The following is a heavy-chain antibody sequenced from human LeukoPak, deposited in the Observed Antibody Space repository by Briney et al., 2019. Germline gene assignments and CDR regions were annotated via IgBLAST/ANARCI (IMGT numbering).Heavy chain of an antibody. CDR2: IYYSGST. CDR3: ARGYNWNYYYGMDV. Sequence: SETLSLTCTDSGGSISSYYWSWIRQPPGKGLEWIGYIYYSGSTNYDPSLKSRVTISVDTSKNQFSLKLSSVTAADTAVYYCARGYNWNYYYGMDVWGQGTTVTVSS. V-gene: IGHV4-59*08. D-gene: IGHD1-1*01. CDR1: GGSISSYY. J-gene: IGHJ6*02.